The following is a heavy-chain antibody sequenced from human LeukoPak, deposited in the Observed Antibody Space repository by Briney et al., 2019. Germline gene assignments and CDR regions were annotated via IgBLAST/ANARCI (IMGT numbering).Heavy chain of an antibody. CDR2: INPSGGGT. D-gene: IGHD5-18*01. Sequence: GASVKVSCKASGYTFTSYHLHRVRQAPGQGLEWMGMINPSGGGTSYAQKFQGRVTMTRDTSTSTVYMELSSLRSEDTAMYYCARGYSYGRDTGYWGQGTLVTVSS. J-gene: IGHJ4*02. CDR3: ARGYSYGRDTGY. CDR1: GYTFTSYH. V-gene: IGHV1-46*01.